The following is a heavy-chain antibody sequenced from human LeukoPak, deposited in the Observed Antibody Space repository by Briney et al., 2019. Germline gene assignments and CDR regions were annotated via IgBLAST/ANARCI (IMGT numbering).Heavy chain of an antibody. V-gene: IGHV3-74*01. Sequence: GGSLRHSCAASGFTFSSYWMHWVRQAPGKGLVWVSRINSDGSSTSYADSVKGRFTISRDNAKNTLYLQMNSLRAEDTAVYYCARSDFAVARYYYYGMDVWGQGTTVTVSS. CDR1: GFTFSSYW. D-gene: IGHD3-3*01. CDR2: INSDGSST. J-gene: IGHJ6*02. CDR3: ARSDFAVARYYYYGMDV.